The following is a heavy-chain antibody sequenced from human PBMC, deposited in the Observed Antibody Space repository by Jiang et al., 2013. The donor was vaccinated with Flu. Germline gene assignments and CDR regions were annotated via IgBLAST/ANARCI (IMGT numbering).Heavy chain of an antibody. Sequence: KPSQTLSLTCTVSGGSISSGSYYWSWIRQPAGKGLEWIGRIYTSGSTNYNPSLKSRVTISVDTSKNQFSLKLSSVTAADTAVYYCARSGYQLPYNWFDPWGQGTLVTVSS. V-gene: IGHV4-61*02. D-gene: IGHD2-2*01. CDR1: GGSISSGSYY. J-gene: IGHJ5*02. CDR3: ARSGYQLPYNWFDP. CDR2: IYTSGST.